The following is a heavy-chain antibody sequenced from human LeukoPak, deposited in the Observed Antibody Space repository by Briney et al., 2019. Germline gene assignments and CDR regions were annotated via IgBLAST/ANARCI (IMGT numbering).Heavy chain of an antibody. Sequence: GSLRLSCAASGFTSSSYWMSWVRQAPGKGLEWIGEIYHSGSTNYNPSLKSRVTISVDKSKNQFSLKLSSVTAADTAVYYCARASISSIAARSGNFDYWGQGTLVTVSS. V-gene: IGHV4-4*02. CDR1: GFTSSSYW. J-gene: IGHJ4*02. CDR3: ARASISSIAARSGNFDY. D-gene: IGHD6-6*01. CDR2: IYHSGST.